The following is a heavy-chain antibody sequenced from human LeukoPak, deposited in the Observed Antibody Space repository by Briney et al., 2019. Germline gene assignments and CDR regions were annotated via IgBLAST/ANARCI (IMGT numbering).Heavy chain of an antibody. CDR2: IKQDESEK. V-gene: IGHV3-7*03. CDR1: GFTFSNYW. Sequence: GGSLRLSCAASGFTFSNYWMSWVRQAPGKGLEWVANIKQDESEKYYVDSVKGRFTISRDNAKNSLFLQMNSLRVEDTAVYYCARGGTRGYSPVDYWGQGILVTVSS. J-gene: IGHJ4*02. CDR3: ARGGTRGYSPVDY. D-gene: IGHD5-18*01.